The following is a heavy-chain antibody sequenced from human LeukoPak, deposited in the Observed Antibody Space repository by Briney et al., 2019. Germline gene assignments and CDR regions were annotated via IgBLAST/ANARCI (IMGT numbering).Heavy chain of an antibody. D-gene: IGHD3-22*01. CDR2: INHSGIT. V-gene: IGHV4-34*01. CDR3: ARAIDYYDSSAGAFPLYYFDY. J-gene: IGHJ4*02. CDR1: GGSFSGYY. Sequence: SETLSLTCAVYGGSFSGYYWSWIRQPPGKGLEWIGEINHSGITNYNPSLKSRVTISVDTSKNQFSLKLSSVTAADTAVYYCARAIDYYDSSAGAFPLYYFDYWGQGTLVTVSS.